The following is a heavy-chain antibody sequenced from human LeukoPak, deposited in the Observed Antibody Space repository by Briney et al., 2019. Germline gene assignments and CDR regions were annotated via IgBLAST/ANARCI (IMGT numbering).Heavy chain of an antibody. J-gene: IGHJ5*02. V-gene: IGHV4-59*08. CDR1: GGSISSYY. CDR2: IYYSGST. Sequence: SETLSLTCTVSGGSISSYYWSWIRQPPGKGLEWIGYIYYSGSTNYNPSLKSRVTISVDTSKNQFSLKLSSVTAADTAVYYCARRVTTGYWFDPWGQGTLVTVSS. D-gene: IGHD4-11*01. CDR3: ARRVTTGYWFDP.